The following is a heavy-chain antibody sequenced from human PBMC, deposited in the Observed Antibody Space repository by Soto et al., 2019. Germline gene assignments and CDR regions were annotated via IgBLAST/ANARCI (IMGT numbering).Heavy chain of an antibody. V-gene: IGHV4-30-2*01. CDR3: ARVPLY. CDR1: GGSISSGGYS. Sequence: SETLSLTYAVSGGSISSGGYSWSWIRQPPGKGLEWIGYIYHSGSTYYNPSLKSRVTISVDRSKNQFSLKLSSVTAADTAVYYCARVPLYWGQGTLVTVSS. J-gene: IGHJ4*02. CDR2: IYHSGST.